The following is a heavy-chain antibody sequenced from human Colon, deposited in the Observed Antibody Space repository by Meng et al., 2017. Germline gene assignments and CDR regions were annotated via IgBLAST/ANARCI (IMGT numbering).Heavy chain of an antibody. D-gene: IGHD5-12*01. V-gene: IGHV4-61*01. CDR2: IYYSGST. CDR1: GGSVISNRYS. J-gene: IGHJ5*02. CDR3: ARDSGYDKNWFDP. Sequence: QLQQSVPGRFRPSETLSRTCTVSGGSVISNRYSWSWIRQPAGKGLEWIGFIYYSGSTNYNPSLKSRVTISVDTSKNQFSLKVSSVTAADTAVYYCARDSGYDKNWFDPWGQGTLVTVSS.